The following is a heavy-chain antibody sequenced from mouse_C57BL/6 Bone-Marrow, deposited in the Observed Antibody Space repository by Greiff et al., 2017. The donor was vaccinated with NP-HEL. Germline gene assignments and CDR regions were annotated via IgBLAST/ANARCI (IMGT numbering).Heavy chain of an antibody. CDR1: GFNIKDDY. CDR2: IDPENGDT. D-gene: IGHD1-1*01. J-gene: IGHJ3*01. Sequence: EVQLQQSGAELVRPGASVKLSCTASGFNIKDDYMHWVKQRPEQGLEWIGWIDPENGDTEYASKFQGKATITADTSSNTAYLQLSSLTSEDTAVYYCTTGITTPLRGFAYWGQGTLVTVSA. CDR3: TTGITTPLRGFAY. V-gene: IGHV14-4*01.